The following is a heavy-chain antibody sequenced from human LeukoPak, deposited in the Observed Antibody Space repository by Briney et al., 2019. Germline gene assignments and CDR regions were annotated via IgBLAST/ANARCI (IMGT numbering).Heavy chain of an antibody. Sequence: GGSLRLSCAASGFTFSSYSMNWVRQAPGKGLEWVSYISSSSSTIYYADSVKGRFTISRDNSKNTLYLQMNSLRAEDTAVYYCANDAGVVGAPTDYWGQGTLVTVSS. V-gene: IGHV3-48*01. CDR1: GFTFSSYS. J-gene: IGHJ4*02. D-gene: IGHD1-26*01. CDR2: ISSSSSTI. CDR3: ANDAGVVGAPTDY.